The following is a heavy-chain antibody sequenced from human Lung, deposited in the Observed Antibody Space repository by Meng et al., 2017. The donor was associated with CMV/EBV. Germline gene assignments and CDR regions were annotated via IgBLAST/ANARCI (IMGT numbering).Heavy chain of an antibody. V-gene: IGHV4-39*07. J-gene: IGHJ4*02. Sequence: SXTLSLXCTVSDDSISSRSYYWGWIRQPPGKGLEWIGSIYYSGSTYYNPSLKSRVTISVDTSKNQFSLKLSSVTAADTAVYYCARINIASRRAIDYLGQGTXVTLVS. CDR1: DDSISSRSYY. CDR3: ARINIASRRAIDY. D-gene: IGHD6-6*01. CDR2: IYYSGST.